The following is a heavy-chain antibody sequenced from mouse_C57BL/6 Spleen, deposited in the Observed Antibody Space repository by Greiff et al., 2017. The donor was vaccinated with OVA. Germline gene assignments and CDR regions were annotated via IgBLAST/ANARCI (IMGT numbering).Heavy chain of an antibody. D-gene: IGHD2-1*01. Sequence: DVKLVESGGGLVKPGGSLKLSCAASGFTFSDYGMHWVRQAPEKGLGWVAYISSGSSTIYYADTVKGRFTISRDNAKNTLFLQMTSMRSEDTAMYYCARQGNLYYYAMDYWGQGTSVTVSS. CDR2: ISSGSSTI. J-gene: IGHJ4*01. CDR1: GFTFSDYG. CDR3: ARQGNLYYYAMDY. V-gene: IGHV5-17*01.